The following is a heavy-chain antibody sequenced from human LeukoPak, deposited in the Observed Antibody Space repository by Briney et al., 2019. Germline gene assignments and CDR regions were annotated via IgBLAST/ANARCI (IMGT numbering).Heavy chain of an antibody. CDR1: GYTLTELS. CDR2: FDPEDGET. V-gene: IGHV1-24*01. D-gene: IGHD1-26*01. Sequence: ASVKVSCKVSGYTLTELSMHWVRQAPGKGLEWMGGFDPEDGETIYAQKFKGRVTMTEDTSTDTAYMELSSMRSEDTAVYYCATARDSGSYRNYFDYWGQGTLVTVSS. CDR3: ATARDSGSYRNYFDY. J-gene: IGHJ4*02.